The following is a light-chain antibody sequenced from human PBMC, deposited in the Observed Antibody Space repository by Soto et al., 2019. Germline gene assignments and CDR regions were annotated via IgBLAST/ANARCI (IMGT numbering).Light chain of an antibody. CDR3: ATWDTSLSVWM. CDR2: DNT. V-gene: IGLV1-51*01. Sequence: QSVLTQPPSVSAAPGQKVTISCSGSSSNIGANYVSWYQQLPGTAPKLLIYDNTERPSGIPDRFFGSKSGTSATLSVTRLQTGDEADYYCATWDTSLSVWMFGGGTKLTVL. CDR1: SSNIGANY. J-gene: IGLJ3*02.